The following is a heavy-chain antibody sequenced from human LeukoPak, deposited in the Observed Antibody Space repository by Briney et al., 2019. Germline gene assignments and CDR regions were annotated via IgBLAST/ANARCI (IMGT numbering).Heavy chain of an antibody. D-gene: IGHD2-8*02. J-gene: IGHJ4*02. Sequence: GGSLRLSCAASGFTFSSYSMNWVRQPPGKGLEWVSSIFPSGGEIHYADSVRGRFTISRDNTKSTLSLQMNSLRAEDTAIYYCATYRQVLLPFESWGQGTLVTVSS. CDR3: ATYRQVLLPFES. CDR2: IFPSGGEI. CDR1: GFTFSSYS. V-gene: IGHV3-21*04.